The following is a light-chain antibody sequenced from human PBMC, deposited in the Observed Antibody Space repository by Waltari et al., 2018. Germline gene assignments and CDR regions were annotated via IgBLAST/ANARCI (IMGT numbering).Light chain of an antibody. J-gene: IGKJ4*01. CDR1: QSVLYSSNNKNY. V-gene: IGKV4-1*01. CDR3: QQYYSTPA. Sequence: DIVMTQSPDSLAVSLGERATINCKSSQSVLYSSNNKNYLAWYQQKPGQPPKLLMYWASTRESGVPDRFSGSGSGTDFTLTISSLQAEDVAVYYCQQYYSTPAFGGGTKVEIK. CDR2: WAS.